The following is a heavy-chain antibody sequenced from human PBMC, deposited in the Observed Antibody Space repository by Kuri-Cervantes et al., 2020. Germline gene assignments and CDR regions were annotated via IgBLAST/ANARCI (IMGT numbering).Heavy chain of an antibody. V-gene: IGHV3-21*01. D-gene: IGHD6-13*01. Sequence: GGSLRLSCAASGFTFSSYDMHWVRQAPGKGLEWVSSISSSSSYIYYADSVKGRFTISRDNAKNSLYLQMNSLRAEDTAVYYCARGSSSWYGFDYWGQGTLVTVSS. CDR3: ARGSSSWYGFDY. J-gene: IGHJ4*02. CDR1: GFTFSSYD. CDR2: ISSSSSYI.